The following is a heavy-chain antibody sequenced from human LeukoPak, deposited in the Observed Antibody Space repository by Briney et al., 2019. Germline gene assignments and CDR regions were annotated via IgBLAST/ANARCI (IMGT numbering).Heavy chain of an antibody. CDR3: ARVPCSSTSCSNDAFDI. J-gene: IGHJ3*02. D-gene: IGHD2-2*01. CDR1: GFTFSDYY. CDR2: ISSSGSTI. V-gene: IGHV3-11*01. Sequence: GGSLRLSCAASGFTFSDYYMSWLRQAPGKGLEWVSYISSSGSTIYYADSVKGRFTISRDNAKNSLYLQMNSLRAEDTAVYYCARVPCSSTSCSNDAFDIWGQGTMVTVSS.